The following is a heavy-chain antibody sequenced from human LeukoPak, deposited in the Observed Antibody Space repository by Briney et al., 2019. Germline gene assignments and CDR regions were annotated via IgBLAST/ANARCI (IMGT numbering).Heavy chain of an antibody. CDR3: ARYYGVDSGYEKNYFDY. V-gene: IGHV1-69*05. Sequence: ASVKVSCKASGGTFSSYAISWVRQAPGQGLEWMGGIIPIFGTANYAQKFQGRVTITTDESTSTAYMELSSLRSEDTAVYYCARYYGVDSGYEKNYFDYWGQGTLVTVSS. CDR1: GGTFSSYA. CDR2: IIPIFGTA. D-gene: IGHD5-12*01. J-gene: IGHJ4*02.